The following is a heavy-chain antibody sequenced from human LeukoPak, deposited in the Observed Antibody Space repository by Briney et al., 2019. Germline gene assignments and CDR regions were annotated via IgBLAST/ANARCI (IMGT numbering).Heavy chain of an antibody. Sequence: GVLRLSCAASGFNFHSHEMNWVRQAPGKGLEFISYISPSGTTMYYADSVKGRFTISRDNAKNSLYLQMDSLRAEDTAVYYCARGGYCTTALCYAMNAFDIWGQGTMVTVSS. CDR3: ARGGYCTTALCYAMNAFDI. J-gene: IGHJ3*02. CDR1: GFNFHSHE. CDR2: ISPSGTTM. D-gene: IGHD2-2*03. V-gene: IGHV3-48*03.